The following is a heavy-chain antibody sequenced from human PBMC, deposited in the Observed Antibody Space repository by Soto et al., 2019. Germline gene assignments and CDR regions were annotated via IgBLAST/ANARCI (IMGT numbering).Heavy chain of an antibody. CDR1: GFTFSSYA. J-gene: IGHJ4*02. CDR3: ARDGPTIGRAAAGTRFGY. D-gene: IGHD6-13*01. CDR2: ISYDGSNK. Sequence: SLRLSCAASGFTFSSYAMHWVRQAPGKGLEWVAVISYDGSNKYYADSVKGRFTISRDNSKNTLYLQMNSLRAEDTAVYYCARDGPTIGRAAAGTRFGYWGQG. V-gene: IGHV3-30-3*01.